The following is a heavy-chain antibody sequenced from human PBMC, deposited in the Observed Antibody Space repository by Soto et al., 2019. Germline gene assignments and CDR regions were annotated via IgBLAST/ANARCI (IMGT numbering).Heavy chain of an antibody. CDR1: GGSISSGGYS. CDR2: IYHSGST. J-gene: IGHJ4*02. D-gene: IGHD1-7*01. V-gene: IGHV4-30-2*01. CDR3: ARARGNYPYYFDY. Sequence: SETLSLTCAVSGGSISSGGYSWSWIRQPPGKGLEWIGYIYHSGSTYYNPSLKSRVTISVDRSKNQFSLKLSSVTAADTAVYYCARARGNYPYYFDYWGQGTLVTVSS.